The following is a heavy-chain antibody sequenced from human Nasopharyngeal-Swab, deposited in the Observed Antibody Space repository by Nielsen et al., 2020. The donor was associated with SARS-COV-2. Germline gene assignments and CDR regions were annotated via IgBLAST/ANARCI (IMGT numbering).Heavy chain of an antibody. J-gene: IGHJ4*02. CDR2: ISSSGSTI. CDR3: ARDSGSYDPFFDY. V-gene: IGHV3-11*01. D-gene: IGHD1-26*01. Sequence: GESLKISCAASGFTFSDYYMSWIRQAPGKGLEWVSYISSSGSTIYYADSVKGRFTISRDNAKNSLYLQMNSLKTEDTAVYYCARDSGSYDPFFDYWGQGTLVTVSS. CDR1: GFTFSDYY.